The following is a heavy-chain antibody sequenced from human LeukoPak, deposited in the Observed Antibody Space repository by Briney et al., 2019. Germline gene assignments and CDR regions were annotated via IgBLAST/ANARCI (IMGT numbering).Heavy chain of an antibody. CDR2: ISGSGGST. Sequence: PGGSLRLSCAASGFTFSSYARSWVRQAPGKGLEWVSAISGSGGSTYYADSVKGRFTISRDNSKNTLYLQMNSLRAEDTAVYYCAKDGMYQLLRKTYNWFDPWGQGTLVTVSS. V-gene: IGHV3-23*01. D-gene: IGHD2-2*01. CDR3: AKDGMYQLLRKTYNWFDP. J-gene: IGHJ5*02. CDR1: GFTFSSYA.